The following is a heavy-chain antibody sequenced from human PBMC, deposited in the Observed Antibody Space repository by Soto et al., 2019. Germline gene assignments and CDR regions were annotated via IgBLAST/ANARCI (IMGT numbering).Heavy chain of an antibody. D-gene: IGHD6-13*01. J-gene: IGHJ5*01. CDR2: TYYRSKWYN. CDR1: GDSVSSDSAA. CDR3: ARGVQQLNWFDP. Sequence: SQTLSLTCAISGDSVSSDSAAWNWIRQSPSRGLEWLGRTYYRSKWYNDYAVSVNGRITINPDTSKNQFSLQLNSVTPEDTAVYYCARGVQQLNWFDPWGQGTLVTVSS. V-gene: IGHV6-1*01.